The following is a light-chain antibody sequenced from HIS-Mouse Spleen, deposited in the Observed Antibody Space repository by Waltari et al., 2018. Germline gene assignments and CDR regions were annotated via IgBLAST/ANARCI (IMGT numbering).Light chain of an antibody. CDR1: VLAKKY. J-gene: IGLJ3*02. CDR3: YSAADNNLDWV. V-gene: IGLV3-27*01. CDR2: KDS. Sequence: SYELTQPSSVSVSPGQTARITCSGDVLAKKYARWFQQKPGQAPVLVLYKDSERPSGIPERFSGSSSGTTVTLTISGAQVEDEADYYCYSAADNNLDWVFGGGTKLTVL.